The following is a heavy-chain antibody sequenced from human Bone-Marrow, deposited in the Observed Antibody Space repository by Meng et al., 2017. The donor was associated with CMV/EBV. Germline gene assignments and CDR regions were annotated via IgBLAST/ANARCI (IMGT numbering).Heavy chain of an antibody. CDR1: GFTFSSYA. Sequence: GGSLRLSCAASGFTFSSYAMHWVRQAPGKGLEWVAVISYDGSNKYYADSVKGRFTISRDNSKNTLYLQMNSLRAEDTAVYYCARDQGPNSSSWYERKLITYYFDYWGQGKLVTGAS. J-gene: IGHJ4*02. CDR2: ISYDGSNK. D-gene: IGHD6-13*01. V-gene: IGHV3-30-3*01. CDR3: ARDQGPNSSSWYERKLITYYFDY.